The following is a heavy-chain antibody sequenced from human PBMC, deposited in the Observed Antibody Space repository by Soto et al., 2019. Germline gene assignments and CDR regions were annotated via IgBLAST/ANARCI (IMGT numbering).Heavy chain of an antibody. Sequence: SCAASGFTFSSYSMNWVRQAPGKGLEWVSSISSSSSYIYYADSVKGRFTISRDNAKNSLYLQMNSLRAEDTAVYYCARDSHKIAAAGTGYWGQGTLVTVSS. CDR1: GFTFSSYS. CDR3: ARDSHKIAAAGTGY. V-gene: IGHV3-21*01. J-gene: IGHJ4*02. D-gene: IGHD6-13*01. CDR2: ISSSSSYI.